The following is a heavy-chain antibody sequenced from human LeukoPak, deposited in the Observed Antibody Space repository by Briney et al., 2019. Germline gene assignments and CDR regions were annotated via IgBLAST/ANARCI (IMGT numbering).Heavy chain of an antibody. CDR3: ARDRGDLRYFDWLPFDY. CDR2: IKQDGSEK. J-gene: IGHJ4*02. CDR1: GFTFSSYW. D-gene: IGHD3-9*01. V-gene: IGHV3-7*01. Sequence: QPGGSLRLSCAASGFTFSSYWMSWVRQAPGKGLEWVANIKQDGSEKYYVDSVKGRFTISRDNAKNSPYLQMNSLRAEDTAVYYCARDRGDLRYFDWLPFDYWGQGTLVTVSS.